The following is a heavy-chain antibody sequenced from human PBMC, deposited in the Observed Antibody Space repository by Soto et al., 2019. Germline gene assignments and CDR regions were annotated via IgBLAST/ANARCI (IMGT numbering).Heavy chain of an antibody. Sequence: PGGSLKISCKGSGYSFNNNWIGWVRQMPGKGLEWMGIIHPGDSDSRYSPSFQGQVTMSVDKSINTAYLQWSSLKASDTAMYYCARRDSSGFPDYWGQGTLVTVSS. D-gene: IGHD3-22*01. CDR3: ARRDSSGFPDY. CDR2: IHPGDSDS. CDR1: GYSFNNNW. V-gene: IGHV5-51*01. J-gene: IGHJ4*02.